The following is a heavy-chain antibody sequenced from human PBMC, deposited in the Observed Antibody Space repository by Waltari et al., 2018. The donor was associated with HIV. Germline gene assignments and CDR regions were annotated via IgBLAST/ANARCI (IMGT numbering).Heavy chain of an antibody. CDR2: IYWDDDN. J-gene: IGHJ6*02. CDR1: GFSLRTSGVG. Sequence: QLTLKESGPTLVKPTQTLTLTCPFSGFSLRTSGVGVGWIRQPPGKAPEWLELIYWDDDNRYSPSLKSRLTINKDTSKNQGVLTMTNMDPVDTATYYCVHTTGLYCTTTYCRTFYSGKDVWGQGTTVTVSS. CDR3: VHTTGLYCTTTYCRTFYSGKDV. D-gene: IGHD2-8*01. V-gene: IGHV2-5*02.